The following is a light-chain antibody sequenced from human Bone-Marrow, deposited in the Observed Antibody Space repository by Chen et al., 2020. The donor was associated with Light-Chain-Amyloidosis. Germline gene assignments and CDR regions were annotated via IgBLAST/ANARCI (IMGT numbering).Light chain of an antibody. V-gene: IGLV3-21*02. CDR1: NIGSTR. CDR2: DDS. CDR3: QVWDRSSDRPV. J-gene: IGLJ3*02. Sequence: SYVLTQPSSVSVAPGQTATIACGGNNIGSTRVHWYQQKPGQAPLLVVYDDSDRPSGIPDRLSGSNSGNTATLTISSVEAGDDADYYCQVWDRSSDRPVFGGGTKLTVL.